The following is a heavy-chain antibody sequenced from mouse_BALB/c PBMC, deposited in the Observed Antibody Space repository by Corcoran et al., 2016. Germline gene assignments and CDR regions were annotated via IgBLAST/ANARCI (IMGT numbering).Heavy chain of an antibody. CDR2: FYPGSGSI. J-gene: IGHJ4*01. D-gene: IGHD1-1*01. V-gene: IGHV1-62-2*01. Sequence: VQLQQSGAELVKPGASVKLSCKASGYTFTEYIIHWVKQRSGQGLEWIGGFYPGSGSIKYNEKFKDKATLTADKSSSTGYMELSRLTSEDSAVDFWASHVYCSDGSMDYWGQGTSVTVSA. CDR3: ASHVYCSDGSMDY. CDR1: GYTFTEYI.